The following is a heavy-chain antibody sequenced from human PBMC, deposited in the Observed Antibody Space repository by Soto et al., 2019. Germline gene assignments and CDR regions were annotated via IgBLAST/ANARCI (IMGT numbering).Heavy chain of an antibody. CDR2: IYSSGTT. CDR1: GIPIDNYY. V-gene: IGHV4-4*07. Sequence: LSETLSLTCTVSGIPIDNYYCSWIRQSAGKGLEWIGRIYSSGTTNYNPSLKSQVTMSVDMSKSQFSLNVRSVTAADTAVYYCVRDVGGSGWFAPWGQGTLVTVSS. J-gene: IGHJ5*02. CDR3: VRDVGGSGWFAP.